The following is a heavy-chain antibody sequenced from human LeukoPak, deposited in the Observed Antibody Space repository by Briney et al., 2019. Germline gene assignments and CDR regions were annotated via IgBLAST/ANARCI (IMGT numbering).Heavy chain of an antibody. CDR1: GFTFSSYW. Sequence: PGGSLRLSCAASGFTFSSYWMHWVRQAPGKGLVGVSRINSDGSSTSYADSVKGRFTISRDNAKNTLYLQMNSLRAEDTAVYYCARERYYYGSGSLLDYWGQGTLVTVSS. J-gene: IGHJ4*02. CDR2: INSDGSST. CDR3: ARERYYYGSGSLLDY. D-gene: IGHD3-10*01. V-gene: IGHV3-74*01.